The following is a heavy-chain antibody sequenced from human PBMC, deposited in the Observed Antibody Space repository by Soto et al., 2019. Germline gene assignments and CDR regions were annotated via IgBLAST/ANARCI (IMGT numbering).Heavy chain of an antibody. V-gene: IGHV4-34*01. CDR3: ARLDCSSSSCYLNY. CDR2: INHSGST. J-gene: IGHJ4*02. CDR1: GRSFSGYY. D-gene: IGHD2-2*01. Sequence: SETLSLTCAVYGRSFSGYYWSWIRQPPGKGLEWIGEINHSGSTNYNPSLKSRVTISVDTSKNQFSLKVSSVTAADTALYYCARLDCSSSSCYLNYWGQGTLVTVSS.